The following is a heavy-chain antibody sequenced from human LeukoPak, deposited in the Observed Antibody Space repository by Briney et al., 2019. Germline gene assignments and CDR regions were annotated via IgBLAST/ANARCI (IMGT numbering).Heavy chain of an antibody. CDR3: AKVSGGGIGAAAAKSSYFDY. CDR1: GFTFSSYA. CDR2: IRYDGSNK. J-gene: IGHJ4*02. D-gene: IGHD6-13*01. V-gene: IGHV3-30*02. Sequence: PGGSLRLSCAASGFTFSSYAMHWVRQAPGKGLEWVAFIRYDGSNKYYADSVKGRFTISRDNSKNTLYLQMNSLRAEDTAIYFCAKVSGGGIGAAAAKSSYFDYWGQGTLVTVSS.